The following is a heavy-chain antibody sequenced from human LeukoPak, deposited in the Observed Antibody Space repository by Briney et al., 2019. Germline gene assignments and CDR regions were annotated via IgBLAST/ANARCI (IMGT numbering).Heavy chain of an antibody. D-gene: IGHD6-13*01. Sequence: ASVKVSCKASGYTFTGYYMHWVRQAPGQGLEWMGWINPNSGGTNYAQKFQGRVTMTRDTSISTAYMELSRLRSDDTAVYYCAREPRLGSSWPFDYWGQGTLVTVSS. V-gene: IGHV1-2*02. J-gene: IGHJ4*02. CDR3: AREPRLGSSWPFDY. CDR2: INPNSGGT. CDR1: GYTFTGYY.